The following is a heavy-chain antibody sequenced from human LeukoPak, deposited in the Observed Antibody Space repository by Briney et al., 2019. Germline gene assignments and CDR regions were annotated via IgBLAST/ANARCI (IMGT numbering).Heavy chain of an antibody. CDR2: ISAYNGNT. CDR1: GYTFTSYG. V-gene: IGHV1-18*01. CDR3: ARDQGVPYYFDY. J-gene: IGHJ4*02. D-gene: IGHD3-10*01. Sequence: GASVKVSCKASGYTFTSYGISWVRQAPGQGLEWMGWISAYNGNTNYAQKFQGRVTMTRDTSISTAYMELSRLRSDDTAVYYCARDQGVPYYFDYWGQGTLVTVSS.